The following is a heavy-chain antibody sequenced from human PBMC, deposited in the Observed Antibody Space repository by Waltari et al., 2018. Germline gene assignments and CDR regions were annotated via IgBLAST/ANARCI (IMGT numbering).Heavy chain of an antibody. Sequence: QLQLQESGPGLVKPSETLSLTCTVSGGSISSRSYYWGWIRQPPGKGTEWIGSIYYSGTTYVNPSLKGRVTISVDTSKNQFSLKLSAETAADTAVYYCARERMRYCSGGSCYYLNYYYGMDVWGQGTTVTVSS. J-gene: IGHJ6*02. V-gene: IGHV4-39*07. CDR3: ARERMRYCSGGSCYYLNYYYGMDV. CDR2: IYYSGTT. D-gene: IGHD2-15*01. CDR1: GGSISSRSYY.